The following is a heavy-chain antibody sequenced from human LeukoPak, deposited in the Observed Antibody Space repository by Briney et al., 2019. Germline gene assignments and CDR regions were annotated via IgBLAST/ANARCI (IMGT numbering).Heavy chain of an antibody. D-gene: IGHD5-18*01. V-gene: IGHV4-34*01. CDR3: ARGLQLWLGYYYYYYMDV. CDR1: GGSFSGYY. CDR2: INHSGST. Sequence: PSETLSLTCAVYGGSFSGYYWSWIRQPPGKGLEWIGEINHSGSTNYNPSLKSRVTISVDTSKNQFSLKLSSVTAADTAVYYCARGLQLWLGYYYYYYMDVWGKGTTVTVSS. J-gene: IGHJ6*03.